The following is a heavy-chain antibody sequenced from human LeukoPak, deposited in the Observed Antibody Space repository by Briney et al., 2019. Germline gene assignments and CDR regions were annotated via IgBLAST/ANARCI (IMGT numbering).Heavy chain of an antibody. V-gene: IGHV1-69*04. CDR2: HTPIINKA. D-gene: IGHD1-7*01. J-gene: IGHJ4*02. Sequence: SVKLSCKVSGDTLSTYVVSWGPQSPGHGLKSRGRHTPIINKADYTPRFQGRVTITVDKSTNTCYLELRNLTSADTAVYYCARIGTGGTVQSFDFWGQGTLVTVTS. CDR1: GDTLSTYV. CDR3: ARIGTGGTVQSFDF.